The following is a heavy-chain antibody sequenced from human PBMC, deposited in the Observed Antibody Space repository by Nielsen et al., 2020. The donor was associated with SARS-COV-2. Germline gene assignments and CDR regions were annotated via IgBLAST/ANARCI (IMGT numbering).Heavy chain of an antibody. D-gene: IGHD1-26*01. CDR3: AKVSAIIVGATTDY. V-gene: IGHV3-23*01. CDR1: GFTFSSYA. Sequence: GGSLRLSCAASGFTFSSYAMSWVRQAPGKGLEWVSAFSGSGGSTYYADSVKGRFTISRDNSKNTLYLQMNSLRAEDTAVYYCAKVSAIIVGATTDYWGQGTLVTVSS. CDR2: FSGSGGST. J-gene: IGHJ4*02.